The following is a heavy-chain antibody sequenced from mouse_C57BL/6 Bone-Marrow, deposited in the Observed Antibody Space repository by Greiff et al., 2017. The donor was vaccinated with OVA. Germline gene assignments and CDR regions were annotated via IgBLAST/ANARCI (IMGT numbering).Heavy chain of an antibody. CDR3: APYYYGSSYIFDY. CDR1: GFSLSTFGMG. D-gene: IGHD1-1*01. V-gene: IGHV8-8*01. Sequence: QVQLKESGPGILQPSQTLSLTCSFSGFSLSTFGMGVGWIRQPSGKGLEWLAHIWWDDDKYYNPALKSRLTISKDTSKNQVFLKIANVDTADTATYYCAPYYYGSSYIFDYWGQGTTLTVSS. CDR2: IWWDDDK. J-gene: IGHJ2*01.